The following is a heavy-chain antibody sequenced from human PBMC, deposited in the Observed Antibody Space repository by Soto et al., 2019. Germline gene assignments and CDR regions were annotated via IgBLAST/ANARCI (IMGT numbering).Heavy chain of an antibody. CDR1: GGSISSYY. D-gene: IGHD3-10*01. J-gene: IGHJ6*02. CDR3: ARQGFGAVHGLVDV. Sequence: QVQLQESGPGLVKPSETLSLSCTVSGGSISSYYWSWIRQPPGKGMEWIGYVHHSWGSTYNPSLQSQVAISLHTTKSQFSQKLTSVTATDTAVHYCARQGFGAVHGLVDVWGQGTTVTVSS. V-gene: IGHV4-59*08. CDR2: VHHSWGS.